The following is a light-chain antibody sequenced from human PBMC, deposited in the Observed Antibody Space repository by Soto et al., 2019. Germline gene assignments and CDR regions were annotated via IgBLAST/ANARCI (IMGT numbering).Light chain of an antibody. CDR1: QSVSSSY. J-gene: IGKJ3*01. V-gene: IGKV3-20*01. CDR2: GAS. Sequence: EIVLMQSPGTLSLSPGERATLSCRASQSVSSSYLAWYQQKPGQAPRLLIYGASSRATGIPDRFSGSGSGTHFTLTISRLEPEDFAVYYCQEYGSSPPITFGPGTKVDIK. CDR3: QEYGSSPPIT.